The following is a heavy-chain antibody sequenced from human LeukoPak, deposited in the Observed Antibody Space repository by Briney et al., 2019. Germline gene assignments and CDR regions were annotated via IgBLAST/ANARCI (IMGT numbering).Heavy chain of an antibody. V-gene: IGHV4-39*07. CDR1: GGSISSSSYY. CDR2: IYYSGST. J-gene: IGHJ4*02. Sequence: SETLSLTCTVSGGSISSSSYYWGWIRQPPGKGLEWIGSIYYSGSTNYNPSLKSRVTISVDTSKNQFSLKLSSVTAADTAVYYCARHDGYSSGWYNYWGQGTLVTVSS. D-gene: IGHD6-19*01. CDR3: ARHDGYSSGWYNY.